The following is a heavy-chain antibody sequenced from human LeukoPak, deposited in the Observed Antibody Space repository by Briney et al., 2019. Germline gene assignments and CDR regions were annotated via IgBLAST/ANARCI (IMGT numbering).Heavy chain of an antibody. CDR2: ISYDGSNK. CDR1: GFTFSSYA. J-gene: IGHJ6*02. CDR3: ARDLGPVGATSPDYYYGMDV. V-gene: IGHV3-30-3*01. D-gene: IGHD1-26*01. Sequence: GRSLRLSCAASGFTFSSYAMHWVRQAPGKGLEWVAVISYDGSNKYYADSVKGRFTISRDNSKNTLCLQMNSLRAEDTAVYYCARDLGPVGATSPDYYYGMDVWGQGTTVTVSS.